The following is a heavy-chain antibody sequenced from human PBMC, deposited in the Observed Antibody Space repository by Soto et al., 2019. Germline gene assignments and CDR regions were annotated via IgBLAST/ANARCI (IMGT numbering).Heavy chain of an antibody. V-gene: IGHV3-74*01. CDR1: GFTLSSYW. Sequence: GGSLRLSCAASGFTLSSYWMHWVRQAPGKGPVWVSHINIDGTGTTYADSVKGRFTVSRDNAKNTLYLQMNSLRAEDTAVYYCARDESITMVPDYWGQGTLVTVSA. J-gene: IGHJ4*02. CDR2: INIDGTGT. CDR3: ARDESITMVPDY. D-gene: IGHD3-10*01.